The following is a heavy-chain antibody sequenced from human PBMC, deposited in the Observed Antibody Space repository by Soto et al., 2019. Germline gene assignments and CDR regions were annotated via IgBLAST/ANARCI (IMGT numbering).Heavy chain of an antibody. CDR1: VFTFTSHA. Sequence: PGGSLRLSCAASVFTFTSHAMSWVRQAPGKGLEWVSEISGSGGSTHYADSVKGRFTMSRDNSKNTLYLQMNSLRAEDTAAYYCAKDLKWLVLDYWGQGTLVTVSS. V-gene: IGHV3-23*01. D-gene: IGHD6-19*01. CDR3: AKDLKWLVLDY. CDR2: ISGSGGST. J-gene: IGHJ4*02.